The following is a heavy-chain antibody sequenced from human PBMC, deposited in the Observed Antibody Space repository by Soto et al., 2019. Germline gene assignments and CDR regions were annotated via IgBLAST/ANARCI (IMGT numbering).Heavy chain of an antibody. CDR3: ARGGSASGGYYYYVMDV. CDR1: GFTVSSNY. CDR2: IYSGGTT. Sequence: GGSLRLSCTASGFTVSSNYMSWVRQAPGKGLEWVSVIYSGGTTYYADSVKGRFTISRDNSKNTLYLQMNGLRAEDTAVYYCARGGSASGGYYYYVMDVWGQGTTVTVSS. V-gene: IGHV3-66*01. J-gene: IGHJ6*02. D-gene: IGHD3-16*01.